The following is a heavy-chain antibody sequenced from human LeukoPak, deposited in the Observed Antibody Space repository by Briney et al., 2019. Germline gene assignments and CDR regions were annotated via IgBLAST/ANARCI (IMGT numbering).Heavy chain of an antibody. J-gene: IGHJ5*02. D-gene: IGHD1-20*01. CDR2: IIPIFGTA. CDR3: ARDQYLGRLTGTYNWFDP. CDR1: GGTFSSYA. V-gene: IGHV1-69*05. Sequence: GASVKVSCKASGGTFSSYAISWVRQAPGQGLEWMGGIIPIFGTANYAQKFQGRVTITTDESTSTAYMELSSLRSEDTAVYYCARDQYLGRLTGTYNWFDPWGQGTLVTVSS.